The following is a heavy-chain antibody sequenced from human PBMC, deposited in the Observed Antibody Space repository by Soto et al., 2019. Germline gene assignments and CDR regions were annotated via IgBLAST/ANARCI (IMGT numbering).Heavy chain of an antibody. CDR3: AGEGRGGGWFDP. CDR1: GFTVSSNY. J-gene: IGHJ5*02. CDR2: IYSGGDT. Sequence: EVQLVESGGGLVQPGGSLRLSCAVSGFTVSSNYMNWVRQAPGKGLEWVSVIYSGGDTYYADSVKDRFTISRDNSKNTLYLQMNSLRAEDTAVYYCAGEGRGGGWFDPWGQGTLVTVSS. D-gene: IGHD3-10*01. V-gene: IGHV3-66*01.